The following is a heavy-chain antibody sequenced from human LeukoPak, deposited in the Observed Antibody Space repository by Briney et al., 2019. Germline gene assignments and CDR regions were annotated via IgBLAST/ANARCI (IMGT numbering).Heavy chain of an antibody. CDR3: AELGITMIGGV. D-gene: IGHD3-10*02. V-gene: IGHV3-23*01. J-gene: IGHJ6*04. CDR1: GFTFSSYG. CDR2: ISGSDGNT. Sequence: GGSLRLSCAASGFTFSSYGMSWVRQAPGKGLEWVSAISGSDGNTYYADSVKGRFTISRDNSKNTLHLHMNSLRAEDTAVYYCAELGITMIGGVWGKGTTVTISS.